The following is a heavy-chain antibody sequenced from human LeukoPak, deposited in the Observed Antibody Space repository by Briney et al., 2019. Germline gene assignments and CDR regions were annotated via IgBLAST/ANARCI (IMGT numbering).Heavy chain of an antibody. J-gene: IGHJ6*03. CDR2: IYSAGST. Sequence: GGSLRLSCAASGFTFDDYGMSWVRQAPGKGLEWVSFIYSAGSTHYSDSVKGRFTISIDNSKNTLYLQMNSLRAEDTAVYYCAKARSSSWYLDYMDVWGKGTTVTVSS. D-gene: IGHD6-13*01. CDR3: AKARSSSWYLDYMDV. CDR1: GFTFDDYG. V-gene: IGHV3-53*01.